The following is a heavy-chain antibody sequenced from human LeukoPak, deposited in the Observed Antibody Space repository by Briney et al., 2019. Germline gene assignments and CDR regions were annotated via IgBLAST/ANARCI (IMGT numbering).Heavy chain of an antibody. CDR1: GYTFTNNY. CDR3: ARDKGGYGYYFNS. V-gene: IGHV1-46*01. J-gene: IGHJ4*02. Sequence: GASVTLSCTSSGYTFTNNYIHWVRQAPGQGLEWMGMINPRGGDTRFAQKFHDRLTMSRDTSTSTVYMELYTLRSEDTAIYYCARDKGGYGYYFNSWGQGTLVTVSS. D-gene: IGHD3-22*01. CDR2: INPRGGDT.